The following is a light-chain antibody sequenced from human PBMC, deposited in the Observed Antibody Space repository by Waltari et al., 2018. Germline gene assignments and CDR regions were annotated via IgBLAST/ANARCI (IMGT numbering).Light chain of an antibody. CDR3: CSHRSGNTLGV. Sequence: QSALTQPASVSGSPGQSITISCTGTFYAVGGYTYVSWYQQHPGKAPQLLIYDVATRPSGVSDRFAASKSGNTASLTISGLQAEDEADYYCCSHRSGNTLGVFGGGTKLTVL. V-gene: IGLV2-14*03. J-gene: IGLJ2*01. CDR2: DVA. CDR1: FYAVGGYTY.